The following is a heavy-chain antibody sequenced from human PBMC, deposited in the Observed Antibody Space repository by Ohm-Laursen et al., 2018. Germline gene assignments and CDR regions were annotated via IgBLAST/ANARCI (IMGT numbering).Heavy chain of an antibody. V-gene: IGHV4-59*07. J-gene: IGHJ6*02. CDR1: GGSIISYY. Sequence: SDTLSLTCIVSGGSIISYYWSWIRQPPGKGLEWIGYIYYRGTTNYNPSLKSRVTISVDTSKNQFSLKLSSVTAADTALYYCARIESDSGGYWYFGMDVWGQGTTVTVSS. CDR3: ARIESDSGGYWYFGMDV. D-gene: IGHD3-22*01. CDR2: IYYRGTT.